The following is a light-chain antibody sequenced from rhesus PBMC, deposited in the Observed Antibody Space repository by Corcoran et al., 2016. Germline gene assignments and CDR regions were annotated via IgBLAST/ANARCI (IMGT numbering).Light chain of an antibody. CDR1: QSVSSY. V-gene: IGKV3S9*01. CDR3: QQYSNWPWT. CDR2: GAS. J-gene: IGKJ1*01. Sequence: EIVMTQSPATLSLSPGARATLSCRASQSVSSYGAWYQQKPERAPRLLIYGASSRATGIPDRFRGRGFGTDFTLTISSLEPEDFAIYYCQQYSNWPWTFGQGTKVEIK.